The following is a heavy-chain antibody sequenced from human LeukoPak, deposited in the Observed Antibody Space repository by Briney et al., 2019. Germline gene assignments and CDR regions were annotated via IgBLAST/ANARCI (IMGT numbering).Heavy chain of an antibody. V-gene: IGHV4-34*12. CDR3: ARRGSTRVPASIRRAFDI. D-gene: IGHD2-2*01. J-gene: IGHJ3*02. CDR2: TIHSGST. Sequence: ASETLSLTCAVYGGSFTGYYWSWIRQPPGKGLEWIGETIHSGSTNYNPSLKSRVTISVDTSKNQFSLKLSSVTAADTAVYYCARRGSTRVPASIRRAFDIWGQGTMVTVST. CDR1: GGSFTGYY.